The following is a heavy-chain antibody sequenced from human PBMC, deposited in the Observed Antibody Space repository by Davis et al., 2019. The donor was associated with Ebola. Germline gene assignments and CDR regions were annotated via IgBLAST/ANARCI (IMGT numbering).Heavy chain of an antibody. V-gene: IGHV4-34*01. J-gene: IGHJ4*02. CDR2: INHSGST. CDR1: GGSISSYY. CDR3: ARGRGRITIFGVATYYFDY. D-gene: IGHD3-3*01. Sequence: MPSETLSLTCTVSGGSISSYYWSWIRQPPGKGLEWIGEINHSGSTNYNPSLKSRVTISVDTSKNQFSLKLSSVTAADTAVYYCARGRGRITIFGVATYYFDYWGQGTLVTVSS.